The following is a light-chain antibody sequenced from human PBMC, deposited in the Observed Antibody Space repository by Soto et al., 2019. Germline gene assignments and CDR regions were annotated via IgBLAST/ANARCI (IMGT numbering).Light chain of an antibody. V-gene: IGKV4-1*01. J-gene: IGKJ2*01. CDR2: WAS. CDR3: QQYFNTPHT. CDR1: QSVFSNSKNKNY. Sequence: DIVMTQSPDSLAVSLGERATINCKSSQSVFSNSKNKNYFAWYQQKPGQPPKLLIYWASTRESGVPDRFSGSGSGTDFTLTISSLQAEDVAVYYCQQYFNTPHTFGQGTKLAMK.